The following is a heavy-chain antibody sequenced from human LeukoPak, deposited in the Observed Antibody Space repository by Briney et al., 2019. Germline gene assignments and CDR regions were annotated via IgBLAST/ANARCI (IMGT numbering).Heavy chain of an antibody. Sequence: GGSLRLSCTASGFIFSGSAMHWVRQASGKGLEWVGRIRSKANSYATAYAASVKGRFTISRDDSKNTAYLQMNSLKTEDTAVYYCTSGSDYGDYYDYWGQGTLVTVSS. J-gene: IGHJ4*02. D-gene: IGHD4-17*01. CDR3: TSGSDYGDYYDY. CDR1: GFIFSGSA. CDR2: IRSKANSYAT. V-gene: IGHV3-73*01.